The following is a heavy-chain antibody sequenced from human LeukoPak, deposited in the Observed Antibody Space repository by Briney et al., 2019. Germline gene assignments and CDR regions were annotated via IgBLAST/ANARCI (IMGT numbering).Heavy chain of an antibody. CDR3: ARVGQDCYGSGGYYQPFDC. CDR2: IYYSGST. CDR1: GDSLSRYY. Sequence: SETLTLPCTVSGDSLSRYYWSCIRQPPGKGLEWIGYIYYSGSTNYNPSLKSRVTISVDTSKNQFSLKLSSVTAADTAVYYCARVGQDCYGSGGYYQPFDCWGQGTLVTVSS. J-gene: IGHJ4*02. V-gene: IGHV4-59*01. D-gene: IGHD3-10*01.